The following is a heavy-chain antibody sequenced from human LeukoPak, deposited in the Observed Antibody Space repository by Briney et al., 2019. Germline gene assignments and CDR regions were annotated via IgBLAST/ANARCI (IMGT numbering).Heavy chain of an antibody. Sequence: GGPLRLSCAASGFTFSSYSINWVRQAPGKGLEWVSYISSSSSTIYYADSVKGRFTISRDNAKNSLYLQMNSLRAEDTAVYYCARVTTIYYFDYWGQGTLVTVSS. CDR2: ISSSSSTI. V-gene: IGHV3-48*01. D-gene: IGHD4-11*01. J-gene: IGHJ4*02. CDR1: GFTFSSYS. CDR3: ARVTTIYYFDY.